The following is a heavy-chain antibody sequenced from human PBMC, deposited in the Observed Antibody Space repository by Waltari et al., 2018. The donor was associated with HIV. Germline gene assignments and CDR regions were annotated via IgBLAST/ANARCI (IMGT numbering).Heavy chain of an antibody. CDR3: ARMHRYDGSDQSRYFYFGFDV. CDR2: ISSKSNT. J-gene: IGHJ6*02. Sequence: EVQLVESGGDLTQPGGSLRLSCVISGFDVTSNYMSWVRQAPGKGLGWVSVISSKSNTYCVGSGKGRFTSFRDNSKNTVYLQMKSLRAEDTAVYYCARMHRYDGSDQSRYFYFGFDVWGHGTTVTVS. D-gene: IGHD3-10*01. V-gene: IGHV3-53*01. CDR1: GFDVTSNY.